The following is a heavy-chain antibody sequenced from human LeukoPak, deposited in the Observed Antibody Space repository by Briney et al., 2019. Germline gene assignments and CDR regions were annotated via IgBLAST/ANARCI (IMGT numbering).Heavy chain of an antibody. CDR3: ARNAAYNLDY. CDR1: GGSLSSGNW. Sequence: ASETLSLTCGVSGGSLSSGNWWSWVRPPPGKGLEWIGEIFHSGSTNFNPPLKSRVTISIDKSKNQFSLEVTSVTAADTAVYYCARNAAYNLDYWGQGILVTVSS. J-gene: IGHJ4*02. CDR2: IFHSGST. V-gene: IGHV4-4*02. D-gene: IGHD1-14*01.